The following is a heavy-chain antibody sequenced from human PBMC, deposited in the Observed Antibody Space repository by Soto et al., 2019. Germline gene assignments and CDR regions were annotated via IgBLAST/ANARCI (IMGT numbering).Heavy chain of an antibody. CDR2: IDPSDSYT. CDR3: ARLTRIAAAGRRYYGMDV. Sequence: GESLKISCKGSGYSFTSYWISWVRQMPGKGLEWMGRIDPSDSYTNYSPSFQGHVTISADKSISTAYLQWSSLKASDTAMYYCARLTRIAAAGRRYYGMDVRGQGTTVTVSS. D-gene: IGHD6-13*01. CDR1: GYSFTSYW. V-gene: IGHV5-10-1*01. J-gene: IGHJ6*02.